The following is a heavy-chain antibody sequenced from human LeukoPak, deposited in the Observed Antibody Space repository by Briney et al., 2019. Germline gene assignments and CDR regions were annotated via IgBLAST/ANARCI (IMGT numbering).Heavy chain of an antibody. J-gene: IGHJ4*02. CDR3: ASLYCANGACHSFDH. V-gene: IGHV4-34*01. CDR2: INHYGST. D-gene: IGHD2-8*01. Sequence: SETLSLTCAVYGESLSNYYWSWIRQPPGKGLEWIGEINHYGSTNYNPSLKSRITISVDTSKNQFSLKLSSVTAADTAVYYCASLYCANGACHSFDHWGQGTLVTVSS. CDR1: GESLSNYY.